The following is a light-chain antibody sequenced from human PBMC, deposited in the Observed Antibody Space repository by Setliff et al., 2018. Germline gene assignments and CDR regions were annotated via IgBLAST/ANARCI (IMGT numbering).Light chain of an antibody. J-gene: IGLJ1*01. CDR1: GRDVGAYKF. Sequence: QSVLTQPASVSGSPGQSLAISCTGSGRDVGAYKFVSWYQQRPGKAPKLMIYDVSNRPSGVSDRFSGSKSGNTASLTISGLQAEDEADYYCCSYTGTSTPYVFGTGTKVTVL. CDR3: CSYTGTSTPYV. CDR2: DVS. V-gene: IGLV2-14*01.